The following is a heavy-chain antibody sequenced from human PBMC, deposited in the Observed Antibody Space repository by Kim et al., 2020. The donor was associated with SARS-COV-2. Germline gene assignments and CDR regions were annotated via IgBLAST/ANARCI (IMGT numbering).Heavy chain of an antibody. D-gene: IGHD3-22*01. CDR3: ARARYYYDSSGYSPVSSSYFDY. CDR1: GGSISSGGYY. Sequence: SETLSLTCTVSGGSISSGGYYWSWIRQHPGKGLEWIGYIYYSGSTYYNPSLKSRVTISVDTSKNQFSLKLSSVTAADTAVYYCARARYYYDSSGYSPVSSSYFDYWGQGTLVTVSS. CDR2: IYYSGST. J-gene: IGHJ4*02. V-gene: IGHV4-31*03.